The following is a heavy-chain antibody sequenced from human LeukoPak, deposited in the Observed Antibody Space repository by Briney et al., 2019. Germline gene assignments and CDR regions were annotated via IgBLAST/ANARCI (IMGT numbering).Heavy chain of an antibody. J-gene: IGHJ4*02. D-gene: IGHD3-22*01. CDR3: AKANYDSTGHTYFDS. CDR2: ISASGVHT. Sequence: GGSLRLSCAATVFSFRRHAMSWVRPAPGKGPEWVSAISASGVHTFHADYVKGRFTISRDNSNNTLYLQMNSLRAEDTAVYYCAKANYDSTGHTYFDSWGQGTLVTVSS. V-gene: IGHV3-23*01. CDR1: VFSFRRHA.